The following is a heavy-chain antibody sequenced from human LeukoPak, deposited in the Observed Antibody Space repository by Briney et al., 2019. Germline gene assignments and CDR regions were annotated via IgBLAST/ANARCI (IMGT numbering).Heavy chain of an antibody. J-gene: IGHJ4*02. CDR3: AREGYSYGYYFDY. CDR2: INHSGST. V-gene: IGHV4-34*01. Sequence: SETLSLTCAVYGGSFSGYYWSWIRQPPGKGLEWIGEINHSGSTNYNPSLKSRVTVSVDTSTNQLSLKLSSVTAADTAVYYCAREGYSYGYYFDYWGQGTLVTVSS. CDR1: GGSFSGYY. D-gene: IGHD5-18*01.